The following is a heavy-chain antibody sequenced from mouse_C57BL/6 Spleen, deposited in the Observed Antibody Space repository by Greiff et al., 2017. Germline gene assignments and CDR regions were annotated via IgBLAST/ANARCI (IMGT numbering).Heavy chain of an antibody. V-gene: IGHV7-1*01. J-gene: IGHJ1*03. CDR3: ARDAGYFLYFDV. D-gene: IGHD2-14*01. Sequence: EVKVVESGGGLVQSGRSLRLSCATSGFTFSDFYMEWVRQAPGKGLEWIAASRNKANDYTTEYSASVKGRFIVSRDTSQSILYLQMNALRAEDTAIYYCARDAGYFLYFDVWGTGTTVTVSS. CDR1: GFTFSDFY. CDR2: SRNKANDYTT.